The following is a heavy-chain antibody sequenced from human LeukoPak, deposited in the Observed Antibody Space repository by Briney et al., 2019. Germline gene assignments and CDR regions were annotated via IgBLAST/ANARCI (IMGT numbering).Heavy chain of an antibody. V-gene: IGHV4-38-2*01. CDR2: IYHSGST. CDR3: AGHNRYYYYYMDV. Sequence: KPSEALSLTCAVSGYSISSGYYWGWIRQPPGKGLEWIGSIYHSGSTYYNPSLKSRVTISVDTSKNQFSLKLSSVTAADTAVYYCAGHNRYYYYYMDVWGKGTTVTVSS. J-gene: IGHJ6*03. CDR1: GYSISSGYY.